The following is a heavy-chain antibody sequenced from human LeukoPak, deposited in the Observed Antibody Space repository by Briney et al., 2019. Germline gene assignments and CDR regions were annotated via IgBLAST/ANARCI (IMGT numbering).Heavy chain of an antibody. V-gene: IGHV3-23*01. Sequence: GGSLRLSCAASGFTFSNSDISWVRQAPGKGLEWVSAIGGSGSSTFYADSVKGRFTVSRDNSKNTLYLQMSSLRAEDTAVYYCAKSRLTPHPWGQGTLVTVSS. J-gene: IGHJ5*02. CDR2: IGGSGSST. D-gene: IGHD1-14*01. CDR3: AKSRLTPHP. CDR1: GFTFSNSD.